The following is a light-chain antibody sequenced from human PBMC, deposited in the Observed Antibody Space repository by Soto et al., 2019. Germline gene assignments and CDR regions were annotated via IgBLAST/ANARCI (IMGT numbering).Light chain of an antibody. CDR2: AAS. CDR3: QQSLTIPYT. CDR1: QTISTH. Sequence: DIQMTQSPSSLSASVRDRVTITCRASQTISTHLNWYQQQPGKAPKLLIYAASTLQSGVPSRFSGSGSGTDFTLNINSLQPEDFATYYCQQSLTIPYTFGQGTKLEIK. V-gene: IGKV1-39*01. J-gene: IGKJ2*01.